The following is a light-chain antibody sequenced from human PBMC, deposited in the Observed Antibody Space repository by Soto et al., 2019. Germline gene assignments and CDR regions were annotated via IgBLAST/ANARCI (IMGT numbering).Light chain of an antibody. V-gene: IGKV1-27*01. J-gene: IGKJ3*01. CDR1: QDINNY. CDR3: QRYDNGPPVT. CDR2: AAS. Sequence: DIQMTQSPSSLSASVGDRVTITCRASQDINNYLAWYQQKPGKPPKLLIYAASTLQSGVPSRFSGGGSGTDFTTTINCLQPEDVATYYCQRYDNGPPVTFGPATKV.